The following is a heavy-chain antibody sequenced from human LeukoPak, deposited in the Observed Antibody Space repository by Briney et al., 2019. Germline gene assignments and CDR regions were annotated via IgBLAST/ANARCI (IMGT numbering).Heavy chain of an antibody. Sequence: SVKVSCKASGGTFSSYAISWVRQAPGQGLEWMGGIIPIFGTANYAQKFQGRVTITADESTSTAYMELSSLRSEDTAVYYCAREVNTIFGVVIEYNWFDPWGQGTLVTVSS. V-gene: IGHV1-69*13. CDR3: AREVNTIFGVVIEYNWFDP. J-gene: IGHJ5*02. CDR1: GGTFSSYA. CDR2: IIPIFGTA. D-gene: IGHD3-3*01.